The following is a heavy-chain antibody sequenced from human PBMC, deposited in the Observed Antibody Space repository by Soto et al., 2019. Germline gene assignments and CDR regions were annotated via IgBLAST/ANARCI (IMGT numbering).Heavy chain of an antibody. CDR3: AHSVVAGLVYYFDY. CDR1: GFSLSSTRVA. CDR2: IYWDDDK. D-gene: IGHD6-19*01. V-gene: IGHV2-5*02. J-gene: IGHJ4*02. Sequence: QITLKESGPTLVKPTQTLTLTCTSSGFSLSSTRVAVGWIRQPPGKALEWLALIYWDDDKRYSPFLKSRLTITKDTSKNQVVLTMTNMAPVDTATYYCAHSVVAGLVYYFDYWGQGTLVTVSS.